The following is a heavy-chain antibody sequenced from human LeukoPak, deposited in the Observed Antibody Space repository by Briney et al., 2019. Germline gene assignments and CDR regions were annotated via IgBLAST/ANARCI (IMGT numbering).Heavy chain of an antibody. CDR3: ARVDGYSSSWYTFG. V-gene: IGHV4-39*07. D-gene: IGHD6-13*01. J-gene: IGHJ4*02. CDR2: IYYSGST. Sequence: SETLSLTCSVSAGSISSDNYYWGWIRQPPGKGLEWIGAIYYSGSTYYNPSLKSRVTISVDTSKNQFSLKLSSVTAADTAVYYCARVDGYSSSWYTFGWGQGTLVTVSS. CDR1: AGSISSDNYY.